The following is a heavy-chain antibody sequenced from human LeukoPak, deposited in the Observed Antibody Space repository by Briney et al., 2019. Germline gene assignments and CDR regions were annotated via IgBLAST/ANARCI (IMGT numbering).Heavy chain of an antibody. Sequence: SETLSVTCTVSGGSISSYYWSWIRQPPGKGLEWIGYIYYSGSTNYNPSLKSRVTISVDTSKNQFSLKLSSVTAADTAVYYCSSSSSSWYPYYDYWGQGTLVTVSS. D-gene: IGHD6-13*01. CDR1: GGSISSYY. CDR3: SSSSSSWYPYYDY. V-gene: IGHV4-59*01. J-gene: IGHJ4*02. CDR2: IYYSGST.